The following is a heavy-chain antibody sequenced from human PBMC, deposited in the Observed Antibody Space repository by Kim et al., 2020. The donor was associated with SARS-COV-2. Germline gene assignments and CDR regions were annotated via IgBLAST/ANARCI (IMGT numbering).Heavy chain of an antibody. J-gene: IGHJ4*01. CDR2: INHSGST. Sequence: SETLSLTCAVYGGSFSGYYWSWIRQPPGKGLEWIGEINHSGSTNYNPSFKSRVTISVDTSKNQFSLKLSSVTAADTAVYYCARRAGYSSSGLTASFYYF. D-gene: IGHD6-13*01. CDR1: GGSFSGYY. CDR3: ARRAGYSSSGLTASFYYF. V-gene: IGHV4-34*01.